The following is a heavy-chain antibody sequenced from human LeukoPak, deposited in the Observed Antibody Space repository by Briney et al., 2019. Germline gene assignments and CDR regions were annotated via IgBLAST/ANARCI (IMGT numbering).Heavy chain of an antibody. Sequence: SETLSLTCTVSGGSISSYYWSWIRQPPGKGLEWTGEINHSGSTNYNPSLKSRVTISVDTSKNQFSLKLSSVTAADTAVYYCARGRQYSYWGQGTLVTVSS. V-gene: IGHV4-34*01. J-gene: IGHJ4*02. D-gene: IGHD5-12*01. CDR2: INHSGST. CDR1: GGSISSYY. CDR3: ARGRQYSY.